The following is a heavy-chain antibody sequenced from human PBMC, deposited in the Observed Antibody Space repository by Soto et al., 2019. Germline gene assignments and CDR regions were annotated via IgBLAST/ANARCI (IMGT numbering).Heavy chain of an antibody. CDR3: ARDRDSSSLCWFDP. CDR2: IIPIFGTA. J-gene: IGHJ5*02. Sequence: QVQLVQSGAEVKKPGSSVKVSCKASGGTFSRYAISWVRQAPGQGLEWMGGIIPIFGTANYAQKFQGRVTITADESTSTAYMELSSLRSEDTAVYYCARDRDSSSLCWFDPWGQGTLVTVSS. V-gene: IGHV1-69*12. D-gene: IGHD6-6*01. CDR1: GGTFSRYA.